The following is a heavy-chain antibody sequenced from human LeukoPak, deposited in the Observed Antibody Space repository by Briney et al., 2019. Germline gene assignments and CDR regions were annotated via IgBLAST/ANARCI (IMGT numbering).Heavy chain of an antibody. D-gene: IGHD2-2*01. CDR3: ARGSGLQVVPAAGGDYYYYYMDV. J-gene: IGHJ6*03. Sequence: GGSLRLSCAASGFTLSSNAMNWVRQAPGKGLEWVSGISGSGGSTYYADSVKGRFTISRDKSKNTLYLLMISLRAEDTAVYYCARGSGLQVVPAAGGDYYYYYMDVWGKGTTVTVSS. CDR2: ISGSGGST. V-gene: IGHV3-23*01. CDR1: GFTLSSNA.